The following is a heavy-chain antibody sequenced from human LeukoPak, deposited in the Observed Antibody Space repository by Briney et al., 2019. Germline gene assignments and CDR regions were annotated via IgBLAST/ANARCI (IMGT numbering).Heavy chain of an antibody. V-gene: IGHV3-23*01. Sequence: GGSLRLSCAASGFTFSSYAVSWVRQAPGKGLEWVSTVSGSGGSTYYADSVKGRFTISRDNFKNTLFLQMNSLRAEDTAVYYCATLDQHGGFDYWGQGTLVTVSS. CDR2: VSGSGGST. CDR3: ATLDQHGGFDY. J-gene: IGHJ4*02. CDR1: GFTFSSYA. D-gene: IGHD2-2*01.